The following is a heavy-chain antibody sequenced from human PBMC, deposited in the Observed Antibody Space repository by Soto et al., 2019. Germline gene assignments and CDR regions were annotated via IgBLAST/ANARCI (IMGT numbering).Heavy chain of an antibody. CDR2: ISAYNGNT. V-gene: IGHV1-18*01. Sequence: GASVKVSCKASGYAFTSSGMSWVRQAPGQGLEWMGWISAYNGNTNYAQKLQGRVTMTTVTYTSTAYMELSSLRSEDTAVYYCAREHGYSSSWYALNYYGMDVWGQGTTATVSS. CDR1: GYAFTSSG. D-gene: IGHD6-13*01. J-gene: IGHJ6*02. CDR3: AREHGYSSSWYALNYYGMDV.